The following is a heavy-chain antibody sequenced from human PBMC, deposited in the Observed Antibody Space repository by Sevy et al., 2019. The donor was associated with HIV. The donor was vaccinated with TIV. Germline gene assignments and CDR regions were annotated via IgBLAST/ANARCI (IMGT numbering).Heavy chain of an antibody. V-gene: IGHV3-23*01. D-gene: IGHD3-10*01. J-gene: IGHJ4*02. CDR3: ARVAGSGTYYIGDFDY. CDR2: ISGSGITT. Sequence: GESLKISCAASGFSFSSYAMSWVRQAPGKGLEWVSGISGSGITTYYADSVKGRFTISRDNSKNTLHLQMNSLRAEDTAVYYCARVAGSGTYYIGDFDYWGQGTLVTVSS. CDR1: GFSFSSYA.